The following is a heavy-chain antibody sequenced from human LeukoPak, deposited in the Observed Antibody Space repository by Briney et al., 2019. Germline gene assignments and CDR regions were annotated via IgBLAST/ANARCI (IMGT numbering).Heavy chain of an antibody. D-gene: IGHD1-7*01. J-gene: IGHJ4*02. CDR2: ISGSGVST. V-gene: IGHV3-23*01. CDR1: GFRISSYA. Sequence: GGSLRLACAASGFRISSYAMSWVRQAPGKGLEWVSAISGSGVSTYYADSVKGRFTVSRDNSKNTLYLQMSSLRAEDTAVYYCAKDERNWNYNLASQTYDWGQGTLVTVSS. CDR3: AKDERNWNYNLASQTYD.